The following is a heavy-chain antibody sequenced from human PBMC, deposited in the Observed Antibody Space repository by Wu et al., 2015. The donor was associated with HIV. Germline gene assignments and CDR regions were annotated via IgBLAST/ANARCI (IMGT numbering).Heavy chain of an antibody. V-gene: IGHV1-2*02. CDR2: INPNSGGT. CDR1: GYTFTGYY. Sequence: QVQLVQSGAEVKKPGASVKVSCKASGYTFTGYYMHWLRQAPGQGLEWMGWINPNSGGTNFAQNFQDRVTLTRDTSISTAYMEMSGLRSDDTAVYFCARDLLRCFDYFILIYFFDLWGQERWSPSPQ. CDR3: ARDLLRCFDYFILIYFFDL. D-gene: IGHD3-9*01. J-gene: IGHJ4*01.